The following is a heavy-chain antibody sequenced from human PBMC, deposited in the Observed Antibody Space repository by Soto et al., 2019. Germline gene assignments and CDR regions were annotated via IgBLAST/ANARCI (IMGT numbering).Heavy chain of an antibody. CDR2: IVVGSGIT. Sequence: GASVKVSCKASGFTFSSSAVQWVRQARGQRLEWIGKIVVGSGITNYAQKFQERVTITRDMSTSTAYMELSSLRSEDTAFYYCAAFDPGPMGFDPWGQGTLVTV. D-gene: IGHD3-9*01. CDR3: AAFDPGPMGFDP. J-gene: IGHJ5*02. CDR1: GFTFSSSA. V-gene: IGHV1-58*01.